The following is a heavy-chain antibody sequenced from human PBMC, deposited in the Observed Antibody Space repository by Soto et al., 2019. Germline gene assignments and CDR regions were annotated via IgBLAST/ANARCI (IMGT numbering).Heavy chain of an antibody. CDR1: GFTFSDYY. D-gene: IGHD4-17*01. V-gene: IGHV3-11*06. CDR2: ISSSSSYT. J-gene: IGHJ6*02. Sequence: GGSLRLSCAASGFTFSDYYMSWIRQAPGKGLEWVSYISSSSSYTNYADSVKGRFTISRDNAKNSLYLQMNSLRAEDTAVYYCARGPTTVTTYYGMDVWGQGTTVTVSS. CDR3: ARGPTTVTTYYGMDV.